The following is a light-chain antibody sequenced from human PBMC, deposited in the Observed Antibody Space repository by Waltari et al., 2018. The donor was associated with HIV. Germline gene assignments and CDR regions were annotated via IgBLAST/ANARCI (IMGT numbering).Light chain of an antibody. Sequence: QSVLTQPPSVSGAPGQRVTISCTGSSSNIGAGYEVHWYQQLPGTAPKVLVYDNPNRPSGVPDRFSGSKSGASASLGITGLQAEDEADYFCQAWGNNTVVFGGGTKLTVL. CDR3: QAWGNNTVV. CDR2: DNP. CDR1: SSNIGAGYE. V-gene: IGLV1-40*01. J-gene: IGLJ2*01.